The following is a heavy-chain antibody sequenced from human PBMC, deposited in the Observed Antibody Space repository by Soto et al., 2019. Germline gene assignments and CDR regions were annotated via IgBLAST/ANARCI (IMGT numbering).Heavy chain of an antibody. Sequence: PGGSLRLSCAASGFTFSTYAMSWVRQAPGKGLEWVSAISGTGGSTYYADSVKGRFTISRDNSKNTLYLQMSSLRSEDTAVYYCARGRWDTTMVIYYYYYMDVWGKGTTVTVSS. CDR2: ISGTGGST. CDR1: GFTFSTYA. V-gene: IGHV3-23*01. J-gene: IGHJ6*03. CDR3: ARGRWDTTMVIYYYYYMDV. D-gene: IGHD5-18*01.